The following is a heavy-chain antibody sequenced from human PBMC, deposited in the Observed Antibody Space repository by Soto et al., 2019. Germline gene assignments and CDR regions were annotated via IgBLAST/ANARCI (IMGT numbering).Heavy chain of an antibody. CDR1: GFTFSSYG. CDR2: ISYDGSNK. V-gene: IGHV3-30*18. Sequence: GGSLRLSCAASGFTFSSYGMHWVRQAPGKGLEWVAVISYDGSNKYYADSVKGRFTISRDNSKNTLYLQMNSLRAEDTAVYYCAKAGKNHYYGMDVWGQGTTVTVSS. CDR3: AKAGKNHYYGMDV. J-gene: IGHJ6*02.